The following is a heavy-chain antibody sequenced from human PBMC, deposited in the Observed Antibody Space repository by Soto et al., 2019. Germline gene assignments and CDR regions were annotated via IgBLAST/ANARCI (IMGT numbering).Heavy chain of an antibody. CDR2: TYYRSKWYN. CDR3: ARHKQWLVHFGAFDI. D-gene: IGHD6-19*01. V-gene: IGHV6-1*01. J-gene: IGHJ3*02. Sequence: SQTLSLTCALSGDSVSSNSAAWDWIRQSPSRGLEWLGRTYYRSKWYNDYAVSVKSRITINPDTSKNQFSLQLNSATPEDTAVYYCARHKQWLVHFGAFDIWGQGTMVTVSS. CDR1: GDSVSSNSAA.